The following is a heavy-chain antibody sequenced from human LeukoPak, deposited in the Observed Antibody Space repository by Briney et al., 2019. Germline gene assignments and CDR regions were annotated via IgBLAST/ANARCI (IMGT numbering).Heavy chain of an antibody. CDR1: GFTFSNAW. D-gene: IGHD3/OR15-3a*01. V-gene: IGHV3-23*01. CDR2: ISGSGGST. CDR3: AKGGGLSSPIAN. Sequence: GGSLRLSCAASGFTFSNAWMSWVRQAPGKGLEWVSAISGSGGSTYYADSVKGRFTISRDNSKNTLYLQMNSLRAEDTAVYYCAKGGGLSSPIANWGQGTLVTVSS. J-gene: IGHJ4*02.